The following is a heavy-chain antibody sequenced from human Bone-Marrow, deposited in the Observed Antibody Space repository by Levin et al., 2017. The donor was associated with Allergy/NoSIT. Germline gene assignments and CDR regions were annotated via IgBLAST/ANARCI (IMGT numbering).Heavy chain of an antibody. CDR2: IHHSGTA. CDR3: TTGGNPGYSYVLGH. D-gene: IGHD5-18*01. J-gene: IGHJ1*01. Sequence: SETLPLTCDVSGASLDTNYWWTWVRQAPGKGLEWIGEIHHSGTANLSPSVKNRVTMSVDRSENQFSLKLTSVDATDTAVYYCTTGGNPGYSYVLGHWGQGILVTVSS. CDR1: GASLDTNYW. V-gene: IGHV4-4*02.